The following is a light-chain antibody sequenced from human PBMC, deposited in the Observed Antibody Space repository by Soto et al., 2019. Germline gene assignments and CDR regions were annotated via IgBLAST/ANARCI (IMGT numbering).Light chain of an antibody. V-gene: IGKV3-15*01. CDR2: GAS. CDR1: QSVSSN. J-gene: IGKJ2*01. CDR3: QQYNNWPPYT. Sequence: ETVMTQSPATLSVSPGETVTLSCRASQSVSSNLAWYQQKPGQAPRLLIYGASTRATGIPVRFSGSGSGTDFTLTISSLQSEDFVVYYCQQYNNWPPYTFGQGTKLEIK.